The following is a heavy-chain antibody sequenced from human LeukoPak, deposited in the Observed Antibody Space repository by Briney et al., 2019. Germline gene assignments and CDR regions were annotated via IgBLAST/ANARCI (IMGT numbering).Heavy chain of an antibody. CDR2: ISAYNGNT. D-gene: IGHD6-13*01. CDR1: GYTFTSYG. J-gene: IGHJ4*02. CDR3: ARDLRGIAAPGPTFDY. V-gene: IGHV1-18*01. Sequence: ASVKVSCKASGYTFTSYGISWVRQAPGQGLEWMGWISAYNGNTNYAQKLQGRVTMTTDTSTSTAYMELRSLRSDDTAVYYCARDLRGIAAPGPTFDYWGQGTLVTVSS.